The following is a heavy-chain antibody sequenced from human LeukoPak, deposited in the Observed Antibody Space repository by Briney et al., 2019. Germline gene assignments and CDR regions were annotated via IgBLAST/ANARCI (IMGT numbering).Heavy chain of an antibody. CDR3: AIDPYYYDGSGSLDY. J-gene: IGHJ4*02. CDR1: GYSFTSYW. V-gene: IGHV5-10-1*01. CDR2: IDPSDSYT. Sequence: GGSLRLSCKGSGYSFTSYWITWVRQMPGKGLEWLGRIDPSDSYTDYSPSFQCHVTISADKSISTAYLQWSSLKASDTAMYYCAIDPYYYDGSGSLDYWGQGTLVTVSS. D-gene: IGHD3-22*01.